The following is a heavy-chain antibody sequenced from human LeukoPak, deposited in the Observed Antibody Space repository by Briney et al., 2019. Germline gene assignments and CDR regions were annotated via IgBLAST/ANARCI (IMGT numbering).Heavy chain of an antibody. D-gene: IGHD3-22*01. J-gene: IGHJ5*02. CDR1: GYTFTGYY. Sequence: GASVKVSCKASGYTFTGYYMHWVRQAPGQGLEWMGWISIYNGNTNYAQKLQGRVTMTTDTSTSTTYMELTSLRSDDTAMYYCAFYYYDSSGYPRPWFDPWGQGTLVTVSS. CDR2: ISIYNGNT. V-gene: IGHV1-18*04. CDR3: AFYYYDSSGYPRPWFDP.